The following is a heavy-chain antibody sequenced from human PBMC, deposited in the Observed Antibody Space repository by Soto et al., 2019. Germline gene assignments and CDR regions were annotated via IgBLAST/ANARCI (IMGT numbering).Heavy chain of an antibody. CDR3: ASERRTITMVRGGLRNNWFDP. Sequence: QVQLQESGPGLVKPSQTLSLTCTVSGGSISRGGYYWSWIRQHPGKGLEWIGYIYYSGSTYYNPSLKRRVTISVYTSKNQFSLKLSSVTAADTAVYYCASERRTITMVRGGLRNNWFDPWGQGTLVTVSS. V-gene: IGHV4-31*03. D-gene: IGHD3-10*01. CDR1: GGSISRGGYY. CDR2: IYYSGST. J-gene: IGHJ5*02.